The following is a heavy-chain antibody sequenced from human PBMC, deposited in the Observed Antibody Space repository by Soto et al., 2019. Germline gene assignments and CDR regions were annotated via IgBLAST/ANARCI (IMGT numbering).Heavy chain of an antibody. Sequence: GGSLRLSCAASGFTFSSYAMSWVRQAPGKGLEWVSAISGSGGSTYYADSVKGRFTISRDNSKNTLYLQMNSLRAEDTAVYYCARPPLHLGVMEDYWGQGTLVTVSS. CDR1: GFTFSSYA. CDR3: ARPPLHLGVMEDY. CDR2: ISGSGGST. D-gene: IGHD3-16*01. J-gene: IGHJ4*02. V-gene: IGHV3-23*01.